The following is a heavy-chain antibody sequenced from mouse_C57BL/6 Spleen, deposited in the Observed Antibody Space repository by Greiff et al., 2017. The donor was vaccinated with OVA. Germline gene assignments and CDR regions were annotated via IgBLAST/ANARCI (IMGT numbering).Heavy chain of an antibody. CDR2: IRSKSNNYAT. D-gene: IGHD1-1*01. V-gene: IGHV10-1*01. J-gene: IGHJ2*01. Sequence: EVKLMESGGGLVQPKGSLKLSCAASGFSFNTYAMNWVRQAPGKGLEWVARIRSKSNNYATYYADSVKDRFTISRDDSESMLYLQMNNLKTEDTAMYYCVSSRHYAHFDYWGQGTTLTVSS. CDR1: GFSFNTYA. CDR3: VSSRHYAHFDY.